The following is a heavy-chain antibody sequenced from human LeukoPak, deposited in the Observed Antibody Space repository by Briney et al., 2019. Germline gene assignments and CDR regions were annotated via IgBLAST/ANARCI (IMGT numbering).Heavy chain of an antibody. CDR1: GFTFSSYT. J-gene: IGHJ4*02. CDR2: ISRSSSYI. Sequence: SGVSLRLSCAASGFTFSSYTMNWVRQAPGKGLEWVSSISRSSSYIYYADSMKGRFTISRDNAKNSLDLQMHSLRAEDTAVYYCARGSTVVRGVSPAGDYWGQGTLVTVSS. V-gene: IGHV3-21*01. CDR3: ARGSTVVRGVSPAGDY. D-gene: IGHD3-10*01.